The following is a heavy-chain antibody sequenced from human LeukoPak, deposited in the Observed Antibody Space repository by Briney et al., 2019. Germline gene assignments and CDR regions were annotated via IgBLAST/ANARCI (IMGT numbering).Heavy chain of an antibody. D-gene: IGHD3-10*01. V-gene: IGHV3-48*03. Sequence: GGSLRLSCAASGFTFSSYEMNWVRQAPGKGLEWVSYISSSGSTIYYADSVKGRFTISRDNAKNSLYLQMNSLRSEDTAVYYCASTPGGPVKSYYGGQGTLVTVSS. CDR2: ISSSGSTI. J-gene: IGHJ4*02. CDR3: ASTPGGPVKSYY. CDR1: GFTFSSYE.